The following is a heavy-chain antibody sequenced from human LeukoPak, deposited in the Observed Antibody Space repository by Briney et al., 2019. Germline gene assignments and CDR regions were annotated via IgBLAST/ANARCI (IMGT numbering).Heavy chain of an antibody. D-gene: IGHD2-2*01. CDR2: TYYNGST. CDR3: ARETHMYCKSNSCYGYFDL. CDR1: GGSISSYY. J-gene: IGHJ2*01. V-gene: IGHV4-59*12. Sequence: SETLSLTCTVSGGSISSYYWSWIRQPPGKGLEWIGYTYYNGSTNCNPSLRSRVTISVDTSKKQFSLKLSSVTAADTAVYYCARETHMYCKSNSCYGYFDLWGRGTLVTVSS.